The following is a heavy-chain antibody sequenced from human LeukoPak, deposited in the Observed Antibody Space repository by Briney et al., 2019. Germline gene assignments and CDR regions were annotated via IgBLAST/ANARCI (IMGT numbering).Heavy chain of an antibody. CDR1: GYSFTSYW. J-gene: IGHJ4*02. D-gene: IGHD3-10*01. CDR2: IYPGDSDT. V-gene: IGHV5-51*01. Sequence: GESLKISCKGSGYSFTSYWIGWVRQMPGKGLEWMGIIYPGDSDTRYSPSFQGQVTISADKSISTAYLQWSSLKASDTAMYYCARHPTTMVQGVTIFEYYFDYWGQGTLVTVSS. CDR3: ARHPTTMVQGVTIFEYYFDY.